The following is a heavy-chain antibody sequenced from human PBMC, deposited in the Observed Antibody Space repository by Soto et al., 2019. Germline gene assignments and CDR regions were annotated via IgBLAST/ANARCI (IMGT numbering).Heavy chain of an antibody. CDR3: ARVRNYDFWSGSGRPGSMDV. Sequence: PSETLSLTCTVSGGSISSYYWSWIRQPPGKGLEWIGYIYYSGSTNYNPSLKSRVTISVDTSKNQFSLKLSSVTAADTAVYYCARVRNYDFWSGSGRPGSMDVWGQGTTVTVSS. CDR2: IYYSGST. V-gene: IGHV4-59*01. CDR1: GGSISSYY. J-gene: IGHJ6*02. D-gene: IGHD3-3*01.